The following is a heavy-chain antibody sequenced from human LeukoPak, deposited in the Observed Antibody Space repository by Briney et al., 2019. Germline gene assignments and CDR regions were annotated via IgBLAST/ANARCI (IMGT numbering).Heavy chain of an antibody. CDR1: GFTFSSYA. D-gene: IGHD2-8*01. V-gene: IGHV3-23*01. J-gene: IGHJ5*02. CDR2: ISGSGGST. Sequence: GGSLRLSCAASGFTFSSYAMSWVRQAPGMGLEWVSAISGSGGSTYYADSVKGRFTISRDNSKNTLYLQMNSLRAEDTAVYYCAKDREWSNWFDPWGQGTLVTVSS. CDR3: AKDREWSNWFDP.